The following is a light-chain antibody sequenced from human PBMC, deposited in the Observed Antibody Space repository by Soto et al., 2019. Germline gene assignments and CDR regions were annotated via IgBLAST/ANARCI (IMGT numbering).Light chain of an antibody. J-gene: IGKJ4*01. CDR2: AAS. CDR1: QGISHY. V-gene: IGKV1-27*01. CDR3: QKYDSAPLA. Sequence: DIQMTQSPSSLSVSVGDRVTITCRASQGISHYLAWYQQKPGKAPNLLIYAASTLQSGVPSRFSGSGSGTDFTLTISRLQPEDVPTYYCQKYDSAPLAFGGGTKVEIK.